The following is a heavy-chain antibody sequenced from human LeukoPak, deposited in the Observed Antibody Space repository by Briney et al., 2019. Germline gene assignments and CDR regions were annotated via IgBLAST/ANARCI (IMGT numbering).Heavy chain of an antibody. CDR3: ARDHASSWYPRDYYYYMDV. D-gene: IGHD6-13*01. J-gene: IGHJ6*03. V-gene: IGHV1-46*01. CDR1: GYTFTDYH. CDR2: INPSAGST. Sequence: GASVKVSCKASGYTFTDYHMHWVRQAPGQGPEGMGIINPSAGSTTYSQKFQGRVTMTRDMSTRTVYMEMSSLRSEDTAVYYCARDHASSWYPRDYYYYMDVWGKGTTVTVSS.